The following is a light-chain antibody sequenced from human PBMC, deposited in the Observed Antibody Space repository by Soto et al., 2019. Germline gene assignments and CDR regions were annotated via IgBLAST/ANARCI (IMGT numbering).Light chain of an antibody. Sequence: QSVLTQPPSVSGAPGQRVPLPCTGSSSNIGSYYDVHWYQQLPGTVPKLLIYGDNNRPSGVPDRFSGSKSGTSASLAITGLQAEYEADYYCQSYDSSLSHGVCGGGTKLTVL. J-gene: IGLJ2*01. CDR3: QSYDSSLSHGV. CDR2: GDN. V-gene: IGLV1-40*01. CDR1: SSNIGSYYD.